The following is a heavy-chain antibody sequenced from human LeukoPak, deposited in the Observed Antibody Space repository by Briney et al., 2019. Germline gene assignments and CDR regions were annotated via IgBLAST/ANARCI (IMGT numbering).Heavy chain of an antibody. V-gene: IGHV1-69*04. J-gene: IGHJ6*03. CDR2: IIPNLGIA. CDR1: GGTFSSYA. Sequence: ASVKVSCKASGGTFSSYAISWVRQAPGQGLEWMGRIIPNLGIANYAQKFQGRVTITADKSTSTAYMELSSLRSEDTAVYYCARDHGYYYDSSGYPKYYYYMDVWGKGTTVTVSS. CDR3: ARDHGYYYDSSGYPKYYYYMDV. D-gene: IGHD3-22*01.